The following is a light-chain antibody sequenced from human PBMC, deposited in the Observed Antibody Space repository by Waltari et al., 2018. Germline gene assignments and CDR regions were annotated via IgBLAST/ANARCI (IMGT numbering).Light chain of an antibody. CDR3: QQRSIWPPLT. CDR1: QSVSRY. J-gene: IGKJ4*01. CDR2: DAS. V-gene: IGKV3-11*01. Sequence: DIVLTQSPATLYSSPGERATLSCRASQSVSRYLAWYQQKPGQAPSLLIYDASNRATGIPARFSGSGSGTDFTLTISSLEPEDSAVYYCQQRSIWPPLTFGGGTKVEIK.